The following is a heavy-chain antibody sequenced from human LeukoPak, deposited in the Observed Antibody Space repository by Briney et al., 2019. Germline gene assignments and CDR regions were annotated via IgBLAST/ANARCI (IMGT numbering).Heavy chain of an antibody. V-gene: IGHV3-74*01. CDR1: GFTFSSYW. D-gene: IGHD3-9*01. CDR3: ARGGDWRSLDY. J-gene: IGHJ4*02. CDR2: IKSDGSST. Sequence: GGSLRLSCAASGFTFSSYWMHWVRQAPGKGLVWVSHIKSDGSSTTYADSVKGRFTISRDNAKNTLYLQMNSLRAEDTAVYYCARGGDWRSLDYWGQRSLVTVSS.